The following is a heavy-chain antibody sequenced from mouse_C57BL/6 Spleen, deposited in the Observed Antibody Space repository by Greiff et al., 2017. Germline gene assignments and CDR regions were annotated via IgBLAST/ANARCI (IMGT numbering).Heavy chain of an antibody. CDR2: ISSGGSYT. CDR3: ARRGTTVVAGDYFDY. V-gene: IGHV5-6*02. Sequence: EVKLMESGGDLVKPGGSLKLSCAASGFTFSSYGMSWVRQTPDKRLEWVATISSGGSYTYYPDSVKGRFTISRDNAKNTLYLQMSSLKSEDTAMYYCARRGTTVVAGDYFDYWGQGTTLTVSS. D-gene: IGHD1-1*01. J-gene: IGHJ2*01. CDR1: GFTFSSYG.